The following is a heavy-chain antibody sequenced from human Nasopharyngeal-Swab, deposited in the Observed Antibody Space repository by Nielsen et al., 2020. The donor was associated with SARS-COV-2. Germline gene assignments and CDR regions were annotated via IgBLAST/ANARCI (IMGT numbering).Heavy chain of an antibody. CDR3: ARDVAGADSA. Sequence: GESLKISCTASGFTFSSYWMHWVRQAPGKGLVWVSRIHIDGSSTSYGDSVKGRFTISRDNAKNTLYLQMNNLRAEDTALYYCARDVAGADSAWGQGTLVTVSS. V-gene: IGHV3-74*01. J-gene: IGHJ5*02. CDR2: IHIDGSST. CDR1: GFTFSSYW. D-gene: IGHD2-21*01.